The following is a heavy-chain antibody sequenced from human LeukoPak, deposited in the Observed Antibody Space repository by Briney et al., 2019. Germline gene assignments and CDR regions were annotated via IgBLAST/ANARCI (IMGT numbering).Heavy chain of an antibody. CDR1: GYTFRRNG. D-gene: IGHD2-21*02. CDR3: ATDRNCGGGCSNWFDP. V-gene: IGHV3-30*02. Sequence: GGSLTLSCVASGYTFRRNGIHWVRQAPGKGLEWVAFIPYDGYKKSYLDSVKGRFTISRDNSKNTVYLQMSSLRAEDTALYYCATDRNCGGGCSNWFDPWGQGTLVIVSS. J-gene: IGHJ5*02. CDR2: IPYDGYKK.